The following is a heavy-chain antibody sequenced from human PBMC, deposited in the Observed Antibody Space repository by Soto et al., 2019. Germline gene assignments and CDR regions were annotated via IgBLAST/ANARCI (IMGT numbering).Heavy chain of an antibody. V-gene: IGHV1-58*01. Sequence: SSVKVSSKASGFTFTSSAVQWVRQARGQRLEWIGWIVVGSGNTNYAQKFQERVTITRDMSTSTAYMELSSLRSEDTAVYYCAAATYYYDSSGDAFDIWGQGTMVTVSS. CDR1: GFTFTSSA. D-gene: IGHD3-22*01. CDR2: IVVGSGNT. J-gene: IGHJ3*02. CDR3: AAATYYYDSSGDAFDI.